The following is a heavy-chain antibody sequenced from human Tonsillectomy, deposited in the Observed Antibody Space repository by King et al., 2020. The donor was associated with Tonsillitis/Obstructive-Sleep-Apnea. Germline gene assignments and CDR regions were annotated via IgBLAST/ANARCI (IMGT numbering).Heavy chain of an antibody. D-gene: IGHD2-15*01. Sequence: VQLVESGGGLVKPGGSLRLSCAASGVTFSNYSMNWVRQAPGKGLEWVSSITGSSRYIYCADSVKGRVTISRDNAKNSLYLQMNSLRAEDTAVYYCAREGGRISDAFDIWGQGTMVTVSS. CDR2: ITGSSRYI. V-gene: IGHV3-21*01. CDR3: AREGGRISDAFDI. J-gene: IGHJ3*02. CDR1: GVTFSNYS.